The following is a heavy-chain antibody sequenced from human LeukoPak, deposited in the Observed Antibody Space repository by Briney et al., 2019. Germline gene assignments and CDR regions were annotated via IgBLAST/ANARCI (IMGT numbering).Heavy chain of an antibody. CDR1: GFTFSDYY. D-gene: IGHD1-26*01. CDR3: AREVVVGATGESDS. CDR2: VSSSGNTS. Sequence: PGGSLRLSCAASGFTFSDYYMSWIRQAPGKGLEWLSFVSSSGNTSYYADSVRGRFTISRDNAKNSLYLQMNSLRAEDTAVYYCAREVVVGATGESDSWGQGTLVTVSS. J-gene: IGHJ4*02. V-gene: IGHV3-11*01.